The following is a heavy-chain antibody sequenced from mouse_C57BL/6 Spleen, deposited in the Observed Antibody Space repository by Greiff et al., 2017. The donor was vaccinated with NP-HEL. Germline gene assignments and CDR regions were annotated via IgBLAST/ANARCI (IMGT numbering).Heavy chain of an antibody. CDR1: GYSFTSYY. CDR2: IYPGSGNT. V-gene: IGHV1-66*01. D-gene: IGHD1-1*01. J-gene: IGHJ2*01. CDR3: ALITTVVAHFDY. Sequence: QVQLQQSGPELVKPGASVKISCKASGYSFTSYYIHWVKQRPGQGLEWIGWIYPGSGNTKYNEKFKGKATLTADTSSSTAYMQLSSLTSEDSAVYYCALITTVVAHFDYWGQGTTLTVSS.